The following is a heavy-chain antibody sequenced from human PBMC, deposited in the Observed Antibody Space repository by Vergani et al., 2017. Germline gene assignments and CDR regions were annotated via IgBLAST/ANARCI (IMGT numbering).Heavy chain of an antibody. CDR3: ARVGHLVAVTGEGPSLDL. J-gene: IGHJ2*01. Sequence: QLQLHESGPGLVKPSETLSLTCSVSGASISSRSSYWGWVRQLPGKGLEWIGSIYDNEITYYNPSLKSRVTISVDTSKNQFSLKLRSVTAADTAVYYCARVGHLVAVTGEGPSLDLWGRGTLVTVSS. CDR1: GASISSRSSY. V-gene: IGHV4-39*01. D-gene: IGHD2-21*02. CDR2: IYDNEIT.